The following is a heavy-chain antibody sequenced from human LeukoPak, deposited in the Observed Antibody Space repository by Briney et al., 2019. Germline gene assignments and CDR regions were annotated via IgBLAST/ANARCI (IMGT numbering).Heavy chain of an antibody. V-gene: IGHV3-7*01. D-gene: IGHD4-17*01. CDR3: ARASTTVYDAFDI. CDR1: GFSFSSYA. Sequence: PGGSLRLSCAASGFSFSSYAMHWVRQAPGKGLEWVANIKQDGSEKYYVDSVKGRFTISRDNAKNSLYLQMNSLRAEDTAVYYCARASTTVYDAFDIWGQGTMVTVSS. J-gene: IGHJ3*02. CDR2: IKQDGSEK.